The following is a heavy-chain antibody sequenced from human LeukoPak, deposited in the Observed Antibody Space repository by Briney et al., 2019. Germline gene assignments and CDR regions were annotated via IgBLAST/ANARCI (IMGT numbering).Heavy chain of an antibody. CDR1: GGSFSGYY. Sequence: PSETLSLTCAVYGGSFSGYYWSWIRQPPGKGLEWIGEINHSGSTNYNPSLKSRVTISVDTSKNQFSLKLSSVTAADTAVYYCARRTRYYGSGSPYYYYYMDVWGKGTTVTISS. CDR3: ARRTRYYGSGSPYYYYYMDV. CDR2: INHSGST. D-gene: IGHD3-10*01. J-gene: IGHJ6*03. V-gene: IGHV4-34*01.